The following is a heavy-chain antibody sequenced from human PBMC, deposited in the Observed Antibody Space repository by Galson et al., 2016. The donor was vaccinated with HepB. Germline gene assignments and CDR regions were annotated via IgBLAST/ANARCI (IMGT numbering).Heavy chain of an antibody. CDR2: ISSSGNTI. Sequence: SLRLSCAASGFTFSSYEMNWVRQAPGKGLEWVSYISSSGNTIYYVDSVKGRFTISRDNAKNSLYLQMNSLRAEDTAVYYCARGSIIAAGRSGMDVWGRGTTVAVSS. CDR3: ARGSIIAAGRSGMDV. D-gene: IGHD6-13*01. J-gene: IGHJ6*02. V-gene: IGHV3-48*03. CDR1: GFTFSSYE.